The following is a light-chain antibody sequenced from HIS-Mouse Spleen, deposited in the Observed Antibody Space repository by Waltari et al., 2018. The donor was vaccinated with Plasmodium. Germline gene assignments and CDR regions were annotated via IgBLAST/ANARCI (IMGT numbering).Light chain of an antibody. CDR2: SNN. Sequence: QSVLTQPPSASGTPGPRVTISCSGSSSNIGSNTVNWYQQLPGTAPNLLIYSNNQRPSGVPDRFSGSKSGTSASLAMSGLQSEDEADYYCAAWDDSLNGVVFGGGTKLTVL. V-gene: IGLV1-44*01. J-gene: IGLJ2*01. CDR1: SSNIGSNT. CDR3: AAWDDSLNGVV.